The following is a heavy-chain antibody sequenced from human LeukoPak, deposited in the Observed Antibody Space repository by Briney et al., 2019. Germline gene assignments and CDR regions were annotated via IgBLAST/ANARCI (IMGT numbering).Heavy chain of an antibody. J-gene: IGHJ4*02. CDR3: ARGPKYYDILTGNRRGGHFDY. CDR2: INHSGST. V-gene: IGHV4-34*01. Sequence: SETLSLTCAVYGGSFSGYYWSWIRQPPGKGLEWIGEINHSGSTNYNPSLKSRVTISVDTSKNQFSLKLSSVTAADTAVYYCARGPKYYDILTGNRRGGHFDYWGQGTLVTVSS. D-gene: IGHD3-9*01. CDR1: GGSFSGYY.